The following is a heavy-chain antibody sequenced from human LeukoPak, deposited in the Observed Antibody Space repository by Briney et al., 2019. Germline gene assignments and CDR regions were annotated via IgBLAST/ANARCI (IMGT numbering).Heavy chain of an antibody. CDR1: GYTFTSYG. CDR3: ARVMLAGIDAFDI. J-gene: IGHJ3*02. Sequence: ASVKVSCKASGYTFTSYGISWVRQAPGQGLEWMGWISAYNGNTNYAQKLQGRVTMTTDTSTSTAYMELSRLRSDDTAVYYCARVMLAGIDAFDIWGQGTMVTVSS. CDR2: ISAYNGNT. V-gene: IGHV1-18*01. D-gene: IGHD6-19*01.